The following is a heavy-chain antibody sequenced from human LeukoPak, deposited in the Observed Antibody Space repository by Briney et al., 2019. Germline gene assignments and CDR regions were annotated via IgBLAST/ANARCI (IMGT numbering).Heavy chain of an antibody. V-gene: IGHV1-46*01. CDR2: INPSGGST. CDR1: GYTFTSYY. D-gene: IGHD3-22*01. CDR3: ARGPDYYDSSTYVDLLSL. Sequence: ASVKVSCKASGYTFTSYYMHWVRQAPGQGLEWMGIINPSGGSTSYAQKFQGRVTMTRNTSISTAYMELSSLRSEDTAVYYCARGPDYYDSSTYVDLLSLWGQGTLVTVSS. J-gene: IGHJ4*02.